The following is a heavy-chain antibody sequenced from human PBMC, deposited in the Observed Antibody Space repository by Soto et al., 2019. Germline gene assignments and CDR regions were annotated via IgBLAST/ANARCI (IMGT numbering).Heavy chain of an antibody. CDR1: GFTFSSYA. D-gene: IGHD5-12*01. J-gene: IGHJ4*02. Sequence: ESGGGVVQPGRSLRLSCAASGFTFSSYAMHWVRQAPGKGLEWVAVISYDGSNKYYADSVKGRFTISRDNSKNMLYLQMNSLRAEDTAVYYCARDLDGYLTGDYWGQGTLVTVSS. CDR2: ISYDGSNK. CDR3: ARDLDGYLTGDY. V-gene: IGHV3-30-3*01.